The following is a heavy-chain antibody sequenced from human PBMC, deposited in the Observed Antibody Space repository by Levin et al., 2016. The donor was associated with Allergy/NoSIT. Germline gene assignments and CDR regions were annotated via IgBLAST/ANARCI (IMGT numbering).Heavy chain of an antibody. Sequence: WIRQPPGKGLEWIGYIYYSGSTYYNPSLKSRVTISVDTSKNQFSLKLSSVTAADTAVYYCAREGRWLQWYGMDVWGQGTTVTVSS. V-gene: IGHV4-31*02. CDR3: AREGRWLQWYGMDV. J-gene: IGHJ6*02. CDR2: IYYSGST. D-gene: IGHD5-24*01.